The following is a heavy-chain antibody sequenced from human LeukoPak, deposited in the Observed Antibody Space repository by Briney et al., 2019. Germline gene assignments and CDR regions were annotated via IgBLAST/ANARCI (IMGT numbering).Heavy chain of an antibody. J-gene: IGHJ4*02. V-gene: IGHV3-23*01. D-gene: IGHD4-17*01. CDR3: AKEIGDYVFDY. CDR2: ISGSGGST. Sequence: GGSLRLSCAASGFTFSSYAMSWVRQAPGKGLEWVSAISGSGGSTYYADSVKGRLTISRDNTKNTPYLQMNRLRAEDTAVDYGAKEIGDYVFDYWGQGTLVTVSS. CDR1: GFTFSSYA.